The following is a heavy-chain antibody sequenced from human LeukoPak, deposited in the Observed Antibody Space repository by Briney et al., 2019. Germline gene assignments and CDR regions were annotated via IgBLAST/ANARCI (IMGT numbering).Heavy chain of an antibody. V-gene: IGHV1-69*02. Sequence: SVKVSCKASGGTFSSYTISWVRQAPGQGLEWMGRIIPILGIANYAQKFQGRVTITADESTSTAYMELSSLRSEDTAVYYCARDDHNWNYRDDAFDIWGQGTMVTVSS. J-gene: IGHJ3*02. CDR1: GGTFSSYT. D-gene: IGHD1-7*01. CDR3: ARDDHNWNYRDDAFDI. CDR2: IIPILGIA.